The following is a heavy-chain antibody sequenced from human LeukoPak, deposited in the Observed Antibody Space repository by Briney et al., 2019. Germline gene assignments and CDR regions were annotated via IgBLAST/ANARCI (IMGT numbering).Heavy chain of an antibody. Sequence: VASVKVSCKASGGTFSSYAISWVRQAPGQGLEWIGGIIPIFGTANYAQKFQGRVTITADESTSTAYMELSSLRSEDTAVYYCARDRRTYSSGWYDYWGQGTLVTVSS. CDR2: IIPIFGTA. CDR3: ARDRRTYSSGWYDY. CDR1: GGTFSSYA. J-gene: IGHJ4*02. V-gene: IGHV1-69*01. D-gene: IGHD6-19*01.